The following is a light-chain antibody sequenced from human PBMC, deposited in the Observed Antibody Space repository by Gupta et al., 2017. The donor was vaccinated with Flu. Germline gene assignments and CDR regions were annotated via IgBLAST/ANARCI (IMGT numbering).Light chain of an antibody. CDR3: QQYGSSPT. Sequence: GQAPRLLIYGDSTGASGVPHRFSASGSGTDFTLIINGLEPEDFTVYYCQQYGSSPTLGGGTKVEI. CDR2: GDS. V-gene: IGKV3-20*01. J-gene: IGKJ4*01.